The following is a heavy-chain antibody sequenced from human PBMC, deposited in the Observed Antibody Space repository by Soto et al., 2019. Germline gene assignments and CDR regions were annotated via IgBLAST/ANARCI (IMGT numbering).Heavy chain of an antibody. CDR2: TIPVFGTA. V-gene: IGHV1-69*01. D-gene: IGHD6-6*01. Sequence: QVQLVQSGAEVRKPGSSVKVSCKASGGTFSGYTITWVRQAPGQGLEWMGGTIPVFGTANYAQKFQGRVTSTADESTSTAYMELSSLRSEDTAVYYCARLSIARRDFDYWGQGTLVTVSS. CDR3: ARLSIARRDFDY. CDR1: GGTFSGYT. J-gene: IGHJ4*02.